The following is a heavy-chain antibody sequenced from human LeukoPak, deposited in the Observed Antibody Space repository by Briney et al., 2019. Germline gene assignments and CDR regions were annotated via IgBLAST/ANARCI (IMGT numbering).Heavy chain of an antibody. D-gene: IGHD1-14*01. Sequence: ASVKVSCKASGYTFTSYGISWVRQAPGQGLEWMGWINPNSGGTNYAQKFQGRVTMTRDTSISTAYMELSRLRSDDTAVYYCARGDGNLLRLYMDVWGKGTTVTVSS. CDR2: INPNSGGT. CDR3: ARGDGNLLRLYMDV. J-gene: IGHJ6*03. CDR1: GYTFTSYG. V-gene: IGHV1-2*02.